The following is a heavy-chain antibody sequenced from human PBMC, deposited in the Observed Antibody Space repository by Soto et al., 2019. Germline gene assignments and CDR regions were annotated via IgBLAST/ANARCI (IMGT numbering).Heavy chain of an antibody. CDR3: AREDSIIIPAVSDF. Sequence: GGSLRLSCTVSGFAFNNYGINWVRQAPGKGLEWVSSISKSDYTYYSDSVKGRFAISRDNAKSSVSLQVNTLRVEDTAVYYCAREDSIIIPAVSDFWGQGTLVTVSS. CDR1: GFAFNNYG. D-gene: IGHD2-2*01. CDR2: ISKSDYT. V-gene: IGHV3-21*01. J-gene: IGHJ4*02.